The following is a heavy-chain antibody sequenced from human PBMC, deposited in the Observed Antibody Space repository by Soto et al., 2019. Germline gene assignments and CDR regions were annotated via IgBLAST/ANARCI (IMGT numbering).Heavy chain of an antibody. CDR2: ISSSSSTI. D-gene: IGHD3-3*01. V-gene: IGHV3-48*01. Sequence: PGGSLRLSCAASGFTFSSHSMNWVRQAPGKGLEWISYISSSSSTIYYADSVKGRFTISRDNAKNSLYLQMNSLRAEDTAVYYCGRDRGFLEWLPSSMDVWGKGTTVTVSS. J-gene: IGHJ6*03. CDR1: GFTFSSHS. CDR3: GRDRGFLEWLPSSMDV.